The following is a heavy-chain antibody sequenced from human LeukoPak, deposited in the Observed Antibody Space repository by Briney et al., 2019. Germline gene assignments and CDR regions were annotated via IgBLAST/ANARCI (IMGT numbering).Heavy chain of an antibody. V-gene: IGHV4-31*03. Sequence: SETLSLTCTVSGGSISSGGYYWSWIRQHPGKGLEWIGYIYFSGSTYYNPSLKSRVTISVDTSKNQFSLKLSSVTAADTAVYYCARLRDSSSSAQYYFDYWGQGTLVTVSS. CDR2: IYFSGST. CDR3: ARLRDSSSSAQYYFDY. J-gene: IGHJ4*02. CDR1: GGSISSGGYY. D-gene: IGHD6-6*01.